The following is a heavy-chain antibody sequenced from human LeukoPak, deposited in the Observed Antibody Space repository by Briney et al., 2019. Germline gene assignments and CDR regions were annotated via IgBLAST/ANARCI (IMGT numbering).Heavy chain of an antibody. Sequence: ISNDGGGTNYADFVRGRFTISRDNSKNTLFLQMNSLRAEDTALYYCAKGSSGYFVDLWGQGTLVTVSS. CDR3: AKGSSGYFVDL. CDR2: ISNDGGGT. V-gene: IGHV3-23*01. J-gene: IGHJ5*02. D-gene: IGHD3-22*01.